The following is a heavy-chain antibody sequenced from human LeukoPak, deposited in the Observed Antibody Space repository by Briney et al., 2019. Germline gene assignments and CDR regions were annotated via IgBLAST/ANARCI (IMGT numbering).Heavy chain of an antibody. J-gene: IGHJ4*02. D-gene: IGHD2-15*01. CDR1: GGSISSYY. CDR2: IYYSGST. CDR3: ARHVQDIVVPGRAPYFDY. V-gene: IGHV4-59*01. Sequence: SETLSLTCTASGGSISSYYWSWIRQPPGKGLEWIGYIYYSGSTNYNPSLKSRVTISVDTSKNQFSLKLSSVTAADTAVYYCARHVQDIVVPGRAPYFDYWGQGTLVTVSS.